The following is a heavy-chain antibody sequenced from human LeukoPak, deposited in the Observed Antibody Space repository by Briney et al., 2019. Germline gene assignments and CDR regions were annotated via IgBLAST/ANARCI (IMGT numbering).Heavy chain of an antibody. V-gene: IGHV3-13*01. CDR3: ARGVDEYCSSTSCCGVGWYAFDI. Sequence: GGSLRLSCAASGFTFSSYDMHWVRQATGKGLEWVSAIGTAGDTYYPGSVKGRFTISRENAKNSLYLQMNSLRAGDTAVYYCARGVDEYCSSTSCCGVGWYAFDIWGQGTMVTVSS. D-gene: IGHD2-2*01. J-gene: IGHJ3*02. CDR2: IGTAGDT. CDR1: GFTFSSYD.